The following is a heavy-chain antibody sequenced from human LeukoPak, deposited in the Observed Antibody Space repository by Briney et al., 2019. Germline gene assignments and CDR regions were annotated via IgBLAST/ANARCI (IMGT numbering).Heavy chain of an antibody. Sequence: PSETLSLTCTVSGYSISSGYYWGWIRQPPGKGLEWIGTIYHSGTTYYNPSLMSRVTISVDTSKNQFSLKLSSVTAADTAVYYCARVKSAGRSGYLLGPPPSFDYWGQGTLVTVSS. CDR2: IYHSGTT. J-gene: IGHJ4*02. D-gene: IGHD3-22*01. V-gene: IGHV4-38-2*02. CDR1: GYSISSGYY. CDR3: ARVKSAGRSGYLLGPPPSFDY.